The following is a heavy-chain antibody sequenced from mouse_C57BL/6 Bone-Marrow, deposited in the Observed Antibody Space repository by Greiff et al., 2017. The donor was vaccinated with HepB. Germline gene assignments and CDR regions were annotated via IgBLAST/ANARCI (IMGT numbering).Heavy chain of an antibody. CDR3: TTDSNYPFAY. CDR1: GFNIKDDY. CDR2: IDPENGDT. J-gene: IGHJ3*01. D-gene: IGHD2-5*01. V-gene: IGHV14-4*01. Sequence: VQLQQSGAKLVRPGASVKLSCTASGFNIKDDYMHWVKQRPEQGLEWIGWIDPENGDTEYASKFQGKATITADTSSNTAYLQLSSLTSEDTAVYYCTTDSNYPFAYWGQGTLVTVSA.